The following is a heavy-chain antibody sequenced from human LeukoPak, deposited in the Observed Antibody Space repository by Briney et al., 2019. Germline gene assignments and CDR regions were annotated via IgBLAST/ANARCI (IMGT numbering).Heavy chain of an antibody. CDR2: IKIKTEGGTT. D-gene: IGHD6-13*01. V-gene: IGHV3-15*01. CDR1: GFIFSDAW. CDR3: TTHRDYSSSPTLDY. Sequence: PGGSLRLSCAASGFIFSDAWMSWVRQAPGKGLEWVGRIKIKTEGGTTDYAAPVQGRFTISRDDSKTTLYLQMNSLKTEDTAVYYCTTHRDYSSSPTLDYWGQGTLVTVSS. J-gene: IGHJ4*02.